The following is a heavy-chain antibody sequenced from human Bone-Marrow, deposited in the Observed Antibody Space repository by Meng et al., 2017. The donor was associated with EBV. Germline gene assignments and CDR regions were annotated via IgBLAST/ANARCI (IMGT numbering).Heavy chain of an antibody. V-gene: IGHV1-69*06. CDR2: LIPMLGAP. D-gene: IGHD3-10*01. CDR1: GGTVNSDA. CDR3: ASESGRGYTPDY. Sequence: QVLLVKAGADVKKLWSSVKVSCNTSGGTVNSDAISGVRQAPGQGLEWMGGLIPMLGAPNLAQKFQDRVTIIADKSTSTHYMELSSLRSDDTAVYYCASESGRGYTPDYWGRGTLVTVSS. J-gene: IGHJ4*02.